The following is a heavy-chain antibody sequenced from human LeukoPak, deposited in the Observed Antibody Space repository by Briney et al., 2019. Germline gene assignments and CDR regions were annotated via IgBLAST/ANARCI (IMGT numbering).Heavy chain of an antibody. CDR1: GGSISSSSYY. J-gene: IGHJ3*02. CDR3: ARHTLTYYYGSGSSNSHAFDI. V-gene: IGHV4-39*01. Sequence: SETLSLTCTVSGGSISSSSYYWGWIRQPPGKGLEWIGSIYYSGSTYYNPSLKSRVTISVDTSKNQFSLKLRSVTAADTAVYYCARHTLTYYYGSGSSNSHAFDIWGQGTMVTVSS. CDR2: IYYSGST. D-gene: IGHD3-10*01.